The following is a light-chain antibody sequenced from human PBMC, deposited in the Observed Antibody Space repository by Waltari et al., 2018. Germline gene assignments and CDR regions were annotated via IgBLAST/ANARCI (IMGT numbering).Light chain of an antibody. CDR1: QSISSSY. CDR3: QQYDNWPLT. CDR2: GIS. J-gene: IGKJ4*01. V-gene: IGKV3-15*01. Sequence: ETVLTQSPATLSVSPGERATISCRASQSISSSYFAWYQQKPGQAPSLLISGISTRATGIPARVSGSGSGTEFTLTISSLQSEDFAVYYCQQYDNWPLTFGGGTKVEIK.